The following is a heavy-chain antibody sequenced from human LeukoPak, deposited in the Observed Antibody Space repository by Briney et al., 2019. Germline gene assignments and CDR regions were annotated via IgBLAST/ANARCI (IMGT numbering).Heavy chain of an antibody. V-gene: IGHV4-4*07. J-gene: IGHJ5*02. CDR1: GGSISNYY. CDR2: IYTSGNT. Sequence: SETLSLTCTVSGGSISNYYWTWIRQPAGKGLEWIGRIYTSGNTNYNPSLKSRVTMSVDKSKNQFSLKLSSVTAADTAVYYCARGRTRGYSGYDSWYNWFDPWGQGTLVTVSS. D-gene: IGHD5-12*01. CDR3: ARGRTRGYSGYDSWYNWFDP.